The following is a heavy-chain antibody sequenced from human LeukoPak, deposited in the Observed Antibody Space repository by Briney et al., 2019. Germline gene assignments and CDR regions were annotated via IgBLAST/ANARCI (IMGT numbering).Heavy chain of an antibody. Sequence: GGSLRLSCAASGFTFSSYNMNWVRQAPGKGLEWVSSISSGTSYIYYADSVKGRFTISRDNSKNTLYLQMNSLRAEDTAVYYCARDPYSSGWYEFWGQGTLVTVSS. CDR2: ISSGTSYI. D-gene: IGHD6-19*01. CDR1: GFTFSSYN. J-gene: IGHJ5*01. V-gene: IGHV3-21*04. CDR3: ARDPYSSGWYEF.